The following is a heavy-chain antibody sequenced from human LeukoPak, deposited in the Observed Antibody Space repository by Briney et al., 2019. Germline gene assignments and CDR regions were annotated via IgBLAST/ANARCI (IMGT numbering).Heavy chain of an antibody. CDR1: GVSISSSNSY. J-gene: IGHJ4*02. CDR3: ARSPTKRVTEDY. V-gene: IGHV4-39*01. Sequence: SETLSLTCSVSGVSISSSNSYWGWIRQPPGKGLEWIGSIYYTGNTYYNASLKSRVTISIDTSKNQFSLKLTSVTAADTAVYYCARSPTKRVTEDYWGQGTLVTVSS. D-gene: IGHD5-18*01. CDR2: IYYTGNT.